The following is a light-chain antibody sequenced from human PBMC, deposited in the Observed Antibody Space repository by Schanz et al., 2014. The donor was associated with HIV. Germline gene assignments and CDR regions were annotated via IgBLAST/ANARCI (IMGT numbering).Light chain of an antibody. J-gene: IGKJ5*01. CDR2: AAS. CDR1: QTVTNNF. Sequence: EIVLTQSPDTLSLSPGERATLSCRASQTVTNNFFAWYQQKPGQSPRLLIYAASTRATGIPDRFSGSGSGTDFSLTISRLEPEDFAVYYCQQYGSSITFGQGTRLEIK. V-gene: IGKV3-20*01. CDR3: QQYGSSIT.